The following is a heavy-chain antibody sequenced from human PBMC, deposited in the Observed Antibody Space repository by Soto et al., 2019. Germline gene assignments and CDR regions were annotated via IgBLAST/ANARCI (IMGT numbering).Heavy chain of an antibody. CDR2: TSGSGGST. V-gene: IGHV3-23*01. D-gene: IGHD6-19*01. CDR1: GFTFSSYA. Sequence: GGSLRLSCAASGFTFSSYAMSWVRQAPGKGLEWVSATSGSGGSTHYADSVKGRFTISRDNSKNTLYLQMNSLRAEDTAVYYCAITYSSGSYLDYWGQGTLVTVSS. J-gene: IGHJ4*02. CDR3: AITYSSGSYLDY.